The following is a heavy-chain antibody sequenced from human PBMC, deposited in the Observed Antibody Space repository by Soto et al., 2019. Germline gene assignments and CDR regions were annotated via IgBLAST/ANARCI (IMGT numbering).Heavy chain of an antibody. CDR3: ARDSIRGTQIFDF. CDR2: ISTYSGDT. Sequence: GASVKVSCKASGYTYTSYGISWVRQAPGQGLEWMGWISTYSGDTIYAQNLQGRVTMTKDTSTESAYMELRGLTSDDTAVYYCARDSIRGTQIFDFWGQGTMVTVYS. V-gene: IGHV1-18*01. J-gene: IGHJ4*02. D-gene: IGHD3-10*01. CDR1: GYTYTSYG.